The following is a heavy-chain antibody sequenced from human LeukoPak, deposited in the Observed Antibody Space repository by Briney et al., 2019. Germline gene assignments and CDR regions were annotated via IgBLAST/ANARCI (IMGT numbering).Heavy chain of an antibody. V-gene: IGHV3-15*01. CDR1: GFTFSNAW. CDR3: TTVGIVGPTQDLCFDY. J-gene: IGHJ4*02. Sequence: GGSLRLSCAASGFTFSNAWMSWVRQAPGKGMEWIGRIKSKTDGGTTDYAAPVKGRFTISRDDSKNTLYLQMNSLKTEDTAVYYCTTVGIVGPTQDLCFDYWGQGTLVTVSS. D-gene: IGHD1-26*01. CDR2: IKSKTDGGTT.